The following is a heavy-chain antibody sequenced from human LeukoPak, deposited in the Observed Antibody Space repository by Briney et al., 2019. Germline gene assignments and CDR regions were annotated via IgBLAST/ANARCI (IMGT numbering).Heavy chain of an antibody. D-gene: IGHD5-24*01. J-gene: IGHJ4*02. Sequence: PGGSLRLSCAASGFTFSSYAMSWVRQAPGKGLEWVSAISGSGGSTYYADSVKGRFTISRDNSKNTLYLQMNSLRAEDTAVYYCAKTDYRDGYNPGDFDYWGQGTLVTVSS. CDR3: AKTDYRDGYNPGDFDY. V-gene: IGHV3-23*01. CDR2: ISGSGGST. CDR1: GFTFSSYA.